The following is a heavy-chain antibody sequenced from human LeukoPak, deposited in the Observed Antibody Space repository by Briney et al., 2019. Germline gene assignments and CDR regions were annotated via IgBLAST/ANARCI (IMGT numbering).Heavy chain of an antibody. CDR2: INHSGST. Sequence: KPSETLSLTCAVYGGSFSGYYWSWIRQPPGKGLEWIGEINHSGSTNYNPSLKSRVTISVDTSKNQFSLKLSSVTAADTAVYYCARQPSVRGVILDDYYFDYWGQGTLVTVSS. V-gene: IGHV4-34*01. CDR3: ARQPSVRGVILDDYYFDY. D-gene: IGHD3-10*01. CDR1: GGSFSGYY. J-gene: IGHJ4*02.